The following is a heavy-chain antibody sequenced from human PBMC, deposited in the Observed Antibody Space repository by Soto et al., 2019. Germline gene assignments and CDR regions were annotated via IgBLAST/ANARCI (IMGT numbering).Heavy chain of an antibody. CDR1: GASISSTTSGNW. V-gene: IGHV4-4*02. CDR3: ARMVGATLVDF. Sequence: QVQLQESGPGLVRPSGTLSLTCAVSGASISSTTSGNWWSWVRQPPGKGLEWIGEIYHSGSTNYNPSLTSRVTMAGDKSNNEFSLKLGSVTAADTAVYYCARMVGATLVDFWGQGTLVTVSS. CDR2: IYHSGST. D-gene: IGHD1-26*01. J-gene: IGHJ4*02.